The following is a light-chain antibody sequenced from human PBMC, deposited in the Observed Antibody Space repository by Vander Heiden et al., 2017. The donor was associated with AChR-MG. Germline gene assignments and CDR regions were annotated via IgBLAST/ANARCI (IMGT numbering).Light chain of an antibody. J-gene: IGLJ2*01. CDR3: QSYDSSLSGSVV. V-gene: IGLV1-40*01. Sequence: QSVLTQPPSVSGAPGQRVTISCTGSSSNIGAGYYVHWYQQFPGTAPKLLIYDNRNRPSGVPDRFSGSKSGTSASLAITGLQAEDEADYYCQSYDSSLSGSVVFGGGTKLTVL. CDR1: SSNIGAGYY. CDR2: DNR.